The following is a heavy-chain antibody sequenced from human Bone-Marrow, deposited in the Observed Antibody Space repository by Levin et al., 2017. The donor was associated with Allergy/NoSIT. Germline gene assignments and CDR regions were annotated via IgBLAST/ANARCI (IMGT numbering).Heavy chain of an antibody. CDR1: GFTFTSSA. Sequence: GASVKVSCKASGFTFTSSAMQWVRQARGQRLEWIGWIVVGSGNTNYAQKFQERVTITRDMSTSTAYMELSSLRSEDTAVYYCAATLGAYCGGDCYRYNWFDPWGQGTLVTVSS. CDR2: IVVGSGNT. V-gene: IGHV1-58*02. J-gene: IGHJ5*02. D-gene: IGHD2-21*02. CDR3: AATLGAYCGGDCYRYNWFDP.